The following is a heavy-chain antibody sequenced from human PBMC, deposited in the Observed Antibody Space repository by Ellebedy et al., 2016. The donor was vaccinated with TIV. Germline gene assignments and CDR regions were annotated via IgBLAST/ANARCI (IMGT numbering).Heavy chain of an antibody. V-gene: IGHV3-48*02. Sequence: GGSLSLSCAASGFTFSSYNIIWVRHAPGKGLEWISYISSDTLTTEYADSVKGRFTISRDNAKNSVYLQMKSLRDEDTAVYFCARDMGRWLQFLGFWGQGTLVTVSS. J-gene: IGHJ4*02. CDR1: GFTFSSYN. D-gene: IGHD5-24*01. CDR3: ARDMGRWLQFLGF. CDR2: ISSDTLTT.